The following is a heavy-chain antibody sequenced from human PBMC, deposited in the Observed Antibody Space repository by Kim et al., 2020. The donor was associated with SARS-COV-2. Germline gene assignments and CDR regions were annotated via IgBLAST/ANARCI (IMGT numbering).Heavy chain of an antibody. Sequence: SETLSLTCSVYGGSFSGHYWNWIRQPPGKGLEWIGEINHSGGTNYNPSLKSRVTISVDTSKSRFSLNLRFLTAADTAVYYCARGRGEYGEFGPDYWGQGTLVTVSS. CDR3: ARGRGEYGEFGPDY. CDR2: INHSGGT. J-gene: IGHJ4*02. V-gene: IGHV4-34*01. D-gene: IGHD3-16*01. CDR1: GGSFSGHY.